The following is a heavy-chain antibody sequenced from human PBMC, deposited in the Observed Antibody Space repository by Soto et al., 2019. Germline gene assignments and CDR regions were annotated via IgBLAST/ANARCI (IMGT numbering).Heavy chain of an antibody. CDR1: GFSLSTSGVG. CDR2: IYWDDDK. D-gene: IGHD3-9*01. V-gene: IGHV2-5*02. CDR3: AHRRNLDWTDAFDI. J-gene: IGHJ3*02. Sequence: QITLKESGPPLVKPTQTLTLTCTFSGFSLSTSGVGVGWIRQPPGKALEWLALIYWDDDKRYSPSLKSRLTITKDTSKNQVVLTMTNMDPVDTATYYCAHRRNLDWTDAFDIWGQGTMVTVSS.